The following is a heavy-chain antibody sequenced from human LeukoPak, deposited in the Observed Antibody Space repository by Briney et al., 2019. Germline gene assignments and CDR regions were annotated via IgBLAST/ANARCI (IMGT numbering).Heavy chain of an antibody. Sequence: SETLSLTCTVSGGSISSYYWSWIRQPPGKGLEWIGNIYTSGSTNYNPSLKSRVTISVDTSKNQFSLKLSSVTAADTAVYYCARLQYVEMAPYNWFDPWGQGTLVTVSS. CDR3: ARLQYVEMAPYNWFDP. V-gene: IGHV4-4*09. CDR2: IYTSGST. J-gene: IGHJ5*02. D-gene: IGHD5-24*01. CDR1: GGSISSYY.